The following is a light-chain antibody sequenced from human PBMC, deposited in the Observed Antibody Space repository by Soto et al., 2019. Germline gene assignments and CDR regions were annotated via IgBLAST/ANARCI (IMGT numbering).Light chain of an antibody. CDR2: KAS. J-gene: IGKJ1*01. CDR3: QQYNSYWT. CDR1: QSISSW. Sequence: DIQMTQSPSTLSASVGDRVTITCRASQSISSWLAWYQQKPGKAPKLLIYKASSLESGVPSRFSGSGSGTEFTLTISSLQPDEFATDYCQQYNSYWTFGQGTKVEIK. V-gene: IGKV1-5*03.